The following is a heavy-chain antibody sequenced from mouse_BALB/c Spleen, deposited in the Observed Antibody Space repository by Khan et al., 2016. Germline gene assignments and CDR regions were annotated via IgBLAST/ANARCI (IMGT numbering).Heavy chain of an antibody. Sequence: EVELVESGGGLVKPGGSLKLSCAASGFTFSSYGMSWVRQTPEKRLEWVATISGGGSYTYYPDSVKGRFTISRDNAKNNLYLHMSSLRSEDTALYYSARQYDYGGAMDDWGEGTSVTVSS. CDR3: ARQYDYGGAMDD. J-gene: IGHJ4*01. D-gene: IGHD2-4*01. V-gene: IGHV5-9-2*01. CDR2: ISGGGSYT. CDR1: GFTFSSYG.